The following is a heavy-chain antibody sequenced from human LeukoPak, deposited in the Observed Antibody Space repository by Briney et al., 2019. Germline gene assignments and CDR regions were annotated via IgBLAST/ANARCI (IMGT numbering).Heavy chain of an antibody. CDR2: IYYSGST. CDR1: GGSISSHY. Sequence: SETLSLTCTVSGGSISSHYWNWIGQPPGKGLEWIGYIYYSGSTNYNPSLKSRVTISVDTSKNQFSLKLSSVTAADTAVYYCARETTVVTPGRSDVFDIWGQGTMVTVSS. J-gene: IGHJ3*02. V-gene: IGHV4-59*11. CDR3: ARETTVVTPGRSDVFDI. D-gene: IGHD4-23*01.